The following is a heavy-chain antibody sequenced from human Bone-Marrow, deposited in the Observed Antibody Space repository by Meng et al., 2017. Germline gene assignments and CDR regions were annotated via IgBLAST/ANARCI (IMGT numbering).Heavy chain of an antibody. V-gene: IGHV4-31*03. D-gene: IGHD4-11*01. CDR2: IYYSGST. CDR1: VGSISSGGYY. Sequence: QVPLQEPGPGLVKPSQTLSLTCTVSVGSISSGGYYWSWIRQHPGKGLEWIGYIYYSGSTYYNPSLKSRAAISVDTSQNNLSLKLSSVTAADSAVYYCARGPTTMAHDFDYWGQGTLVTVSS. CDR3: ARGPTTMAHDFDY. J-gene: IGHJ4*02.